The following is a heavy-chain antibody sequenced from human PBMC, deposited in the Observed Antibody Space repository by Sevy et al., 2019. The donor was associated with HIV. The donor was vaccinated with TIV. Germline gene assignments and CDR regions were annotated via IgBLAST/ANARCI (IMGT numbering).Heavy chain of an antibody. V-gene: IGHV3-21*01. D-gene: IGHD3-22*01. J-gene: IGHJ1*01. CDR1: GFTFSSYS. CDR3: AGALGRRSSGSYFQH. Sequence: GGSLRLSCAASGFTFSSYSMNWVRQAPGKGLEWVSSISSSSSYIYYADSVKGRFTISRDNAKNSLYLQMNSLRAEDTAVYYCAGALGRRSSGSYFQHWGQGTLVTVSS. CDR2: ISSSSSYI.